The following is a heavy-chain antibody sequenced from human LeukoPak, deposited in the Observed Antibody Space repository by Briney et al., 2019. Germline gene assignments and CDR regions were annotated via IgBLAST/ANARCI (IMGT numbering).Heavy chain of an antibody. CDR2: MNPNSGNT. CDR1: GYTFTSYD. D-gene: IGHD3-16*02. CDR3: ARGPLVRLPSSFDP. Sequence: ASVKVSCKASGYTFTSYDINWVRQATGQGLEWMGWMNPNSGNTGSAQRFQGRITVTRDTSISTAYMELSSLRFEDTAVYYCARGPLVRLPSSFDPWGQGTLVTVSS. V-gene: IGHV1-8*01. J-gene: IGHJ5*02.